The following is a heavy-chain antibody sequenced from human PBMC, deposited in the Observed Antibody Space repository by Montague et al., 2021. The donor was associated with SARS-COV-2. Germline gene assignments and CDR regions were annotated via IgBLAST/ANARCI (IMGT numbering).Heavy chain of an antibody. CDR3: ARDTEVCIRAYSVYKLDY. CDR2: ISTSGNT. CDR1: GGSVNSGNYY. Sequence: TLSLTCTVSGGSVNSGNYYWSWIRQPAGKRLEWMGRISTSGNTNYNPSLKSRLSILVDTSKNQFSLNLRSVTAADTAVYYCARDTEVCIRAYSVYKLDYWGPGARVTVSS. V-gene: IGHV4-61*02. D-gene: IGHD2-15*01. J-gene: IGHJ4*02.